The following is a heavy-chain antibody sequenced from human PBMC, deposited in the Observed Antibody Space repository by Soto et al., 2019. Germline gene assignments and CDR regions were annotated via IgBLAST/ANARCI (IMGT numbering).Heavy chain of an antibody. CDR1: GGSISSGNYY. Sequence: QVQLQESGPGLVKPSQTLSLTCTVSGGSISSGNYYWSWIRQPPGKGLEWIGFISYSGSTYYSTSLKSRVTRSVDTSKSQFSLNLSFVTASDTSVYYCATMGTPATGLYVFDYWGQGSLVTVSS. CDR2: ISYSGST. V-gene: IGHV4-30-4*01. CDR3: ATMGTPATGLYVFDY. J-gene: IGHJ4*02. D-gene: IGHD2-15*01.